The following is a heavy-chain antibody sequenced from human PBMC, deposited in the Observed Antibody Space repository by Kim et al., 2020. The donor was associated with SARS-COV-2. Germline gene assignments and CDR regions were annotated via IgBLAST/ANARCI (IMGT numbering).Heavy chain of an antibody. D-gene: IGHD2-21*02. Sequence: ASVKVSCKASGYTFTSYYMHWVRQAPGQGLEWMGIINPSGGSTSYAQKFQGRVTMTRDTSTSTVYMELSSLRSEDTAVYYCAREPNIVVVTGPPGYYYYGMDVWGQGTTVTVSS. CDR2: INPSGGST. CDR3: AREPNIVVVTGPPGYYYYGMDV. CDR1: GYTFTSYY. V-gene: IGHV1-46*01. J-gene: IGHJ6*02.